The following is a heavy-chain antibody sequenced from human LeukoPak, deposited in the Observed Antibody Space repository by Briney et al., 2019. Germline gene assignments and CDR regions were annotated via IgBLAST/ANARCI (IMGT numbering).Heavy chain of an antibody. D-gene: IGHD2-2*01. CDR3: ARVPYCSSTSCYHFFDY. Sequence: SGGSLRLSCTASGFTFSSYSLNWVRQAPGKGPEWVANIREDGSEKNYADSVKGRFTISRDNAKTLMYLQMNSLRAEDTAVYYCARVPYCSSTSCYHFFDYWGQGTLVTVSS. CDR2: IREDGSEK. CDR1: GFTFSSYS. J-gene: IGHJ4*02. V-gene: IGHV3-7*01.